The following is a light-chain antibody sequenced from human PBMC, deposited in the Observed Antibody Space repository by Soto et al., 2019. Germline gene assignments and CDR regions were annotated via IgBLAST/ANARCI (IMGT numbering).Light chain of an antibody. CDR1: SGSVSTTYY. CDR2: NTD. Sequence: QTVVTQEPSFSVSPGRTVTLTCGLSSGSVSTTYYPSWYQQTPGHTPRTLIYNTDTRSSGVPDRFSGSILGNKAALTITGAQAEDEADYYCWLYMGSGVWVFGGGTKVTVL. CDR3: WLYMGSGVWV. J-gene: IGLJ3*02. V-gene: IGLV8-61*01.